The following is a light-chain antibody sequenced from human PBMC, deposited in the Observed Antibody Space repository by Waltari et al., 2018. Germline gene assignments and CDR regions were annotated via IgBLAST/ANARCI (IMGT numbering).Light chain of an antibody. CDR3: RQYVRT. J-gene: IGKJ1*01. Sequence: DIVLTKSPGQPSLHAEARATLCWRVSQSVISKYLTWYQQNPGQSPRRLIFGTSNMAADFPDRFSGSESGTDFTLIISRLEPEYSAVYYCRQYVRTFGQGTRVEIK. V-gene: IGKV3-20*01. CDR2: GTS. CDR1: QSVISKY.